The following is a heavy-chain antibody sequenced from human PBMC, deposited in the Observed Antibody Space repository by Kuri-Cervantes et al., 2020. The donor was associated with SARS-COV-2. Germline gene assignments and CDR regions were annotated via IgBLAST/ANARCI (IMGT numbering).Heavy chain of an antibody. CDR3: ARDWSMVRGVIIEADGAFDI. D-gene: IGHD3-10*01. CDR2: INPSGGST. V-gene: IGHV1-46*01. CDR1: GYTFTSYY. Sequence: GESLKISCKASGYTFTSYYMHWVRQAPGQGLEWMGIINPSGGSTSYAQKFQGRVTMTRDTSTSTVYMELSSLRSEDTAVYYCARDWSMVRGVIIEADGAFDIWGQGTMVTVSS. J-gene: IGHJ3*02.